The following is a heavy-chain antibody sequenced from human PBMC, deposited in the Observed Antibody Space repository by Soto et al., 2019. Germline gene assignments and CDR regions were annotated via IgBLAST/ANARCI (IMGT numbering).Heavy chain of an antibody. D-gene: IGHD3-3*01. CDR2: INPSGGST. V-gene: IGHV1-46*01. Sequence: GASVKVSCKASGYTFTSYYMHWVRQAPGQGLEWMGIINPSGGSTSYAQKFQGRVTMTRDTSTSTVYMELSSLRSEDTAMYYCAIQVLWSGYYPSGLDYWGQGTLVTVSS. CDR3: AIQVLWSGYYPSGLDY. CDR1: GYTFTSYY. J-gene: IGHJ4*02.